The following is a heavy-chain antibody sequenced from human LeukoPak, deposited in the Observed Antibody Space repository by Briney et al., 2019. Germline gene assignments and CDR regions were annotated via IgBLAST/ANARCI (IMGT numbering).Heavy chain of an antibody. V-gene: IGHV1-2*02. J-gene: IGHJ4*02. CDR3: ASWDYYYDTYGLDY. CDR2: INPNSGGT. Sequence: ASVKVSCKASGYTFTGYYMHWVRQAPGQGLEWMGRINPNSGGTNYAQKFQGRVTMTRDTSISTAYVELSRLTSDDTAVFYCASWDYYYDTYGLDYWGQGTLVTVSS. CDR1: GYTFTGYY. D-gene: IGHD3-22*01.